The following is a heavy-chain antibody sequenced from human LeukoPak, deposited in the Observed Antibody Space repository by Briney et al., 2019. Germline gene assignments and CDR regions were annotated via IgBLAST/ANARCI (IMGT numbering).Heavy chain of an antibody. CDR2: IYYSGST. CDR3: ARVTSDYGDYAFDY. CDR1: GGSISSYY. D-gene: IGHD4-17*01. Sequence: SETLSLTCTVSGGSISSYYWSWIRLPPGKGLEWIGYIYYSGSTNSNPSLNGLVTISVATSKNQFSLKLSSVTAADTAVYYCARVTSDYGDYAFDYWSQGTLVTASS. J-gene: IGHJ4*02. V-gene: IGHV4-59*01.